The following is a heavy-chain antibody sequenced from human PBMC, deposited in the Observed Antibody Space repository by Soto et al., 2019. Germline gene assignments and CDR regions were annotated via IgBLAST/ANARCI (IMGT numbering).Heavy chain of an antibody. V-gene: IGHV4-31*03. J-gene: IGHJ3*02. CDR1: GGSISSGGYY. CDR2: IYYSGST. D-gene: IGHD6-19*01. CDR3: ARDPYSSGRGAFDI. Sequence: QVQLQESGPGLVKPSQTLSLTCTVSGGSISSGGYYWSWIRQHPGKGLEWIGYIYYSGSTYYNPSLKSRVTISADTSKNQFSLKLSSVTAADTAVYYCARDPYSSGRGAFDIWGQGTMVTVSS.